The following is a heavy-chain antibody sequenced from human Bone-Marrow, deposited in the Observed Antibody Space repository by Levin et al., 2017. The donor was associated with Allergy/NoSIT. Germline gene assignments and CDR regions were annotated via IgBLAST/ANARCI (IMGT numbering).Heavy chain of an antibody. D-gene: IGHD6-13*01. CDR1: GFTFSDYA. J-gene: IGHJ4*02. CDR3: ARLLIADYYFDY. CDR2: IRSKSYAETT. V-gene: IGHV3-49*03. Sequence: PGESLKISCKASGFTFSDYALSWFRQAPGKGLEWVALIRSKSYAETTNYAASVKGRFLISRDDSKNIAYLQMNSLKTEDTAVFYCARLLIADYYFDYWGQGALVTVSS.